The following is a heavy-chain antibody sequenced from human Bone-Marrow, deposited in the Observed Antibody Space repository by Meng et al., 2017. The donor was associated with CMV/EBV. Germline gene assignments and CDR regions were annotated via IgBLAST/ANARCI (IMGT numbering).Heavy chain of an antibody. J-gene: IGHJ4*02. CDR1: GFTFSAYY. Sequence: SCAASGFTFSAYYMSWIRQAPGKGLEWVSYISGSGSTIYYADSVKGRFTISRDNAKNSLYLQMNSLRAEDTAVYYCAKYYDFWSGIDWGQGTLVTVSS. V-gene: IGHV3-11*01. CDR2: ISGSGSTI. CDR3: AKYYDFWSGID. D-gene: IGHD3-3*01.